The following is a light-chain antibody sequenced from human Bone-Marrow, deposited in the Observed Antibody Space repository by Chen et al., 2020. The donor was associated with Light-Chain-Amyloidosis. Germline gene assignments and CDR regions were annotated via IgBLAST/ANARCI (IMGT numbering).Light chain of an antibody. J-gene: IGLJ1*01. V-gene: IGLV2-14*01. CDR2: GVT. Sequence: QSALTQPASVSGSPGQSITISCTGTSSDVGGDNHVSWYQQHPDKAPKLMIYGVTKRPSWVPVRFSGSKSENTASLTISGLQTEDEDDYYCSSYTITNTLVFGSGTRVTVL. CDR3: SSYTITNTLV. CDR1: SSDVGGDNH.